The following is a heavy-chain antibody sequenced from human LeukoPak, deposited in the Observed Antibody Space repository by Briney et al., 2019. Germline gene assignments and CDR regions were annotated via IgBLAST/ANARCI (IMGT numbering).Heavy chain of an antibody. J-gene: IGHJ5*02. Sequence: SETLSLTCTVSGYSISSGYYWGWIRQHPGKGLEWIGSMYHTGSTYYNPSLKSRVTISVDTSKNQFSLKLSSVTAADTAVYYCARVPGPNWFDPWGQGTLVTVSS. CDR3: ARVPGPNWFDP. CDR2: MYHTGST. CDR1: GYSISSGYY. V-gene: IGHV4-38-2*02.